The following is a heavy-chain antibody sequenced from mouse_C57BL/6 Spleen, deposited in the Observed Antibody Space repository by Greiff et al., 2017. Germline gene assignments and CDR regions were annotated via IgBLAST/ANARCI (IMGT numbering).Heavy chain of an antibody. CDR3: ARGNYSNLYYAMDY. CDR2: IYPSDSET. Sequence: QVQLQQPGAELVRPGSSVKLSCKASGYTFTSYWMDWVKQRPGQGLEWIGNIYPSDSETHYNQKFKDKATLTVDKSSSTAYMQLSSLTSEDSAVYYCARGNYSNLYYAMDYWGQGTSVTVSS. D-gene: IGHD2-5*01. J-gene: IGHJ4*01. CDR1: GYTFTSYW. V-gene: IGHV1-61*01.